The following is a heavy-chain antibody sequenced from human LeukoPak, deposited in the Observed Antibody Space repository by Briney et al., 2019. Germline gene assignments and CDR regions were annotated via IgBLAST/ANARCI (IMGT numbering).Heavy chain of an antibody. CDR2: ISSSSSTI. CDR3: ARDKKSSVLRYFDWLSPIAVAGLTFDY. D-gene: IGHD3-9*01. V-gene: IGHV3-48*01. J-gene: IGHJ4*02. Sequence: GGSLRLSCAASGFTFSSYSMNWVRQAPGKGLEWVSYISSSSSTIYYADSVEGRFTISRDNAKNSLYLQMNSLRAEDTAVYYCARDKKSSVLRYFDWLSPIAVAGLTFDYWGQGTLVTVSS. CDR1: GFTFSSYS.